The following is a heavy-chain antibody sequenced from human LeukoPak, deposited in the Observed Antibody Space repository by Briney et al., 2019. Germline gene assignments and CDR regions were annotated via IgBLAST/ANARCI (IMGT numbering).Heavy chain of an antibody. CDR3: ARSRDNWFDP. Sequence: PSETLSLTCTVSGGSITDATYYWGWIRQPPGKGLEWIGNIYYSGRTYYNPSLKSRVTISADTSKNHFSLRVTSVTAADTAVYYCARSRDNWFDPWGQGTLATVSS. CDR2: IYYSGRT. CDR1: GGSITDATYY. V-gene: IGHV4-39*07. J-gene: IGHJ5*02.